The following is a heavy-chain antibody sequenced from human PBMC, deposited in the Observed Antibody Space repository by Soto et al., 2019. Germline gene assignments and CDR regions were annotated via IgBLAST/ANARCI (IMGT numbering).Heavy chain of an antibody. CDR3: ARDVAYYDFWSGYYLYYFDY. CDR1: GGSISSYY. D-gene: IGHD3-3*01. CDR2: IYYSGST. V-gene: IGHV4-59*01. Sequence: PSETLSLTCTVSGGSISSYYWSWIRQPPGKGLEWIGYIYYSGSTNYNPSLKSRVTISVDTSKNQFSLKLSSVTAADTAVYYCARDVAYYDFWSGYYLYYFDYWRQGTLVTVSS. J-gene: IGHJ4*02.